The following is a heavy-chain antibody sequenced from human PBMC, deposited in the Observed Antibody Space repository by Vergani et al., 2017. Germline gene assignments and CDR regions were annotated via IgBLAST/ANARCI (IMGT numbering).Heavy chain of an antibody. D-gene: IGHD5-18*01. CDR1: GGTFSSYA. CDR3: AGGNTGYSYGFGYMDV. J-gene: IGHJ6*03. Sequence: QVQLVQSGAEVKKPGSSVKVSCKASGGTFSSYAISWVRQAPGQGLEWMGRIIPILGTANYAQKFQGRVTITADESTSTAYMELSSLRSEDTAVYYCAGGNTGYSYGFGYMDVWGKGTTVTVSS. CDR2: IIPILGTA. V-gene: IGHV1-69*11.